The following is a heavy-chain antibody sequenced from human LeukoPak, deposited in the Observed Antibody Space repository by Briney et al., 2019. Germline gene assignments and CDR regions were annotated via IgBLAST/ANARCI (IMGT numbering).Heavy chain of an antibody. D-gene: IGHD3-10*02. CDR1: GFTFSSYS. V-gene: IGHV3-21*01. J-gene: IGHJ6*04. CDR3: AELGITMIGGV. CDR2: ISTGSSYI. Sequence: GGSLRLSCAASGFTFSSYSMNWVRQAPGKGLEWVSSISTGSSYIYYADSVKGRFTISRDNAKNSLYLQVNSLRAEDTAVYYCAELGITMIGGVWGKGTTVTISS.